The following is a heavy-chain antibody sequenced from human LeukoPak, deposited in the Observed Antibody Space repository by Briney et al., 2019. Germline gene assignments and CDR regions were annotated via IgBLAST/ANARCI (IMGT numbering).Heavy chain of an antibody. J-gene: IGHJ4*02. CDR2: IVGSSST. CDR3: ARIGAGSSRDY. D-gene: IGHD6-13*01. CDR1: GFTFSNFA. V-gene: IGHV3-21*01. Sequence: PGGSLRLSCAASGFTFSNFAMTWVRQAPGKGLEWVSSIVGSSSTYYADSLKGRFTISRDNAKNSLYLQMNSLRAEDTAVYYCARIGAGSSRDYWGQGTLVTVSS.